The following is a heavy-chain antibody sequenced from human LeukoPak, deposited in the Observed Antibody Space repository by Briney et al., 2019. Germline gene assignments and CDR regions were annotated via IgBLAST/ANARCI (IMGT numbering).Heavy chain of an antibody. CDR2: IYYSGST. J-gene: IGHJ5*02. CDR3: ARGETSWGYYDSSGYYYDWFDP. Sequence: PSETLSLTCTVSGGSISSSSYYWGWIRQPPGKGLEWIGSIYYSGSTYYNPSLKSRVTISVDTSKNQFSLKLSSATAADTAVYYCARGETSWGYYDSSGYYYDWFDPWGQGTLVTVSS. D-gene: IGHD3-22*01. CDR1: GGSISSSSYY. V-gene: IGHV4-39*07.